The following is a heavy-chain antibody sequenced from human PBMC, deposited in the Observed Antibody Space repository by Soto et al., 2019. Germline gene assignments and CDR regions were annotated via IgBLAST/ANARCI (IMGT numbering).Heavy chain of an antibody. CDR1: GLTLSNYA. Sequence: QVPLVESGGGVVQPGRSLRLSCAASGLTLSNYAMHWVRQAPGKGLEWVAVISYHGTNRYYADSVKGLFIISRDNFKNKVYLRMNSLRAEETAGYYCARVTQAAAADYWGQGTLVTVSS. V-gene: IGHV3-30-3*01. CDR3: ARVTQAAAADY. CDR2: ISYHGTNR. J-gene: IGHJ4*02. D-gene: IGHD6-25*01.